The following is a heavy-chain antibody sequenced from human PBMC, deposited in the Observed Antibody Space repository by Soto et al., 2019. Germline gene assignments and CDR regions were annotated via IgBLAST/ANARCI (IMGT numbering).Heavy chain of an antibody. CDR1: GGSISSSNW. J-gene: IGHJ4*02. V-gene: IGHV4-4*02. Sequence: SETLSLTCAVSGGSISSSNWWSWVRQPPGKGLEWIGEIYHSGSTNYNPSLKSRVTISVDTSKNQFSLKLSSVTTADTAVYYCARAMIVVVNGDYFDYWGQGTLVTVSS. CDR3: ARAMIVVVNGDYFDY. CDR2: IYHSGST. D-gene: IGHD3-22*01.